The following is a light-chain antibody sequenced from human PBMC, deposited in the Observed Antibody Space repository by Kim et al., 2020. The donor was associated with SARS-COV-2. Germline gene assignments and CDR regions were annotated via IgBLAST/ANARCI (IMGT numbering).Light chain of an antibody. CDR3: HQYDNWPPYT. Sequence: PGESATLTCRASETVSTNLAWYQGRPGQAPRLLIYAASIRATGIPARFSGRGSGTEFTLTIDSLQSEDFTIYYCHQYDNWPPYTFGQGTKLE. CDR1: ETVSTN. J-gene: IGKJ2*01. V-gene: IGKV3-15*01. CDR2: AAS.